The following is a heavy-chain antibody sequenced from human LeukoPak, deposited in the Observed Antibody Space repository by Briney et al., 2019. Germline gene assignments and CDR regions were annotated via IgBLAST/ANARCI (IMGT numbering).Heavy chain of an antibody. V-gene: IGHV3-30-3*01. CDR1: GFTFSSYA. CDR3: AKGINFLEMAEVDAFDI. CDR2: ISYDGSNK. J-gene: IGHJ3*02. D-gene: IGHD3-3*01. Sequence: GGSLRLSCAASGFTFSSYAMHWVRQAPGKGLEWVAVISYDGSNKYYADSVKGRFTISRDNSKNTLYLQMDSLRAEDTAVYYCAKGINFLEMAEVDAFDIWGQGTMVTVSS.